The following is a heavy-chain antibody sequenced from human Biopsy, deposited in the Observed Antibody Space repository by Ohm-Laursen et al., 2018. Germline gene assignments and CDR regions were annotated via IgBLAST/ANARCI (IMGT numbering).Heavy chain of an antibody. V-gene: IGHV1-69*06. CDR1: GGTFSNSA. J-gene: IGHJ6*02. D-gene: IGHD3-9*01. CDR3: APQTPRDPDILTGAHHYDMAV. CDR2: IITFFATV. Sequence: SSVKVSCKASGGTFSNSAISWVRQAPGQGLEWMGGIITFFATVKYAQKFQGRLTISADRSTDTAYMELSSLRSEDTAVYYCAPQTPRDPDILTGAHHYDMAVWGQGTTVTVSS.